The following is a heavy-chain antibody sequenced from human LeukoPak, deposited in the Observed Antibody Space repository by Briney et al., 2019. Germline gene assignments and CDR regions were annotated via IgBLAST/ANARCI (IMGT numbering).Heavy chain of an antibody. CDR2: IYSSGST. Sequence: PSETLSLTCTVPGGSVSSFYWSWIRQPAGRGLEWIGRIYSSGSTNYNPSLKSRISMSVDTSNNQFSLRLRSVAAADTAVYYCARQVAGNDAFDIWGQGTMVTVSS. V-gene: IGHV4-4*07. D-gene: IGHD6-13*01. CDR3: ARQVAGNDAFDI. CDR1: GGSVSSFY. J-gene: IGHJ3*02.